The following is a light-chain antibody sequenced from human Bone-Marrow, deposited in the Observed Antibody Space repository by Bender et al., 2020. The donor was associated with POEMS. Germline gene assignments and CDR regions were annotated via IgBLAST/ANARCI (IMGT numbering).Light chain of an antibody. CDR2: SDN. V-gene: IGLV1-44*01. Sequence: QSVLTQPPSASGTPGQRVTISCSGSNSNIGTNAVNWYQQFPGTAPTLLIYSDNQRPSGVPDRFYAFKSGTSASLAISGLQCEVEADYYYAAWGAGLGGGVFGGGTKLTVL. CDR1: NSNIGTNA. J-gene: IGLJ3*02. CDR3: AAWGAGLGGGV.